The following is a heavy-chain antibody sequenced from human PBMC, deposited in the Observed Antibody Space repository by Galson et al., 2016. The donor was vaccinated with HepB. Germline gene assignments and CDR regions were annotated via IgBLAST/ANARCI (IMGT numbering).Heavy chain of an antibody. V-gene: IGHV1-69*13. CDR1: GYTFRNYV. Sequence: SVKVSCKASGYTFRNYVISWVRQAPGQGLEWMCAIIPMFGTPYYAHNFRGRVTINADESKSTGYMALSSLRSEDTAVYYCARSATSGPNPHYYYGMDLWGQGTTVTVSS. CDR3: ARSATSGPNPHYYYGMDL. J-gene: IGHJ6*02. D-gene: IGHD6-13*01. CDR2: IIPMFGTP.